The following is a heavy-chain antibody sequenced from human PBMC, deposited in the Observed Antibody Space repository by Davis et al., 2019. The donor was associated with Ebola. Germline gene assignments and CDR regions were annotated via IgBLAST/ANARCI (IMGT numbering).Heavy chain of an antibody. Sequence: PGGSLRLSCAASGFTFRNYGMHWVRQAPGKGLEWVAYIRYDEGITSYADSVKGRFTISRDNSKNTLYLQMNSLRVEDTAVYYCVKARSNYYGWGALDVWGQGSTTTVSS. CDR1: GFTFRNYG. V-gene: IGHV3-30*02. D-gene: IGHD3-10*01. J-gene: IGHJ6*02. CDR3: VKARSNYYGWGALDV. CDR2: IRYDEGIT.